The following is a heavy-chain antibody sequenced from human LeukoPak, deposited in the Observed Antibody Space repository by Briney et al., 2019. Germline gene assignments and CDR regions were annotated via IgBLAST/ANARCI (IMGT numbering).Heavy chain of an antibody. J-gene: IGHJ4*02. V-gene: IGHV4-31*02. CDR3: ASTYYYDSSGYDY. CDR2: IYYSGST. Sequence: WIRQHPGKGLEWIGYIYYSGSTYYNPSLKSRVTISVDTSKNQFSLKLSSVTAADTAVYYCASTYYYDSSGYDYWGQGTLVTVSS. D-gene: IGHD3-22*01.